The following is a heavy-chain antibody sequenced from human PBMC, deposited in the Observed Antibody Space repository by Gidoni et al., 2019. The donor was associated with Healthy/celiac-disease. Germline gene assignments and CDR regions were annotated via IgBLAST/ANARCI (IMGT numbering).Heavy chain of an antibody. D-gene: IGHD3-10*01. CDR2: IKQDGSEK. CDR1: GFTFSSYW. CDR3: ARDGPPVLDYGSGREYYFDY. J-gene: IGHJ4*02. Sequence: EVQLVESGGGLVQPGGSLRLSCAASGFTFSSYWMSWVRQAPGKGLEWVANIKQDGSEKYYVDSVKGRFTISRDNAKNSLYLQMNSLRAEDTAVYYCARDGPPVLDYGSGREYYFDYWGQGTLVTVSS. V-gene: IGHV3-7*01.